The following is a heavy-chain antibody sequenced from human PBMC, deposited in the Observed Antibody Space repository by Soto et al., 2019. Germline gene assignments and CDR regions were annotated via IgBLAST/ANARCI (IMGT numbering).Heavy chain of an antibody. Sequence: PSETLSLTRAVDGGSCSRYYWSWIRQPPGKGLEWIGEINHSGSTNYNPSLKSRVTISVDTSKNQFSLKLSSVTAADTAVYYCAGGIAAADGPFDYWGQGTLVTVSS. CDR1: GGSCSRYY. CDR3: AGGIAAADGPFDY. J-gene: IGHJ4*02. CDR2: INHSGST. V-gene: IGHV4-34*01. D-gene: IGHD6-13*01.